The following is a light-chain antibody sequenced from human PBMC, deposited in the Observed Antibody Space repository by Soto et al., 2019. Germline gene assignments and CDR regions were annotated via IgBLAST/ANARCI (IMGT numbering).Light chain of an antibody. CDR1: QSINSY. CDR3: QHLTSYPRT. J-gene: IGKJ3*01. CDR2: AAS. V-gene: IGKV1-39*01. Sequence: DIQMTQSPSSLSASVGDRVTLTCRASQSINSYLNWYQQKPGKAPNLLIYAASSLQSGVTSRFSGSGSGTDFTLTISSLQPEDFATYYCQHLTSYPRTFGPGTEVDIK.